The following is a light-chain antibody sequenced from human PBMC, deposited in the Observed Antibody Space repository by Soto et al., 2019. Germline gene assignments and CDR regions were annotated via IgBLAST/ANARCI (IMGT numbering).Light chain of an antibody. CDR2: DAS. CDR1: QSISSW. V-gene: IGKV1-5*01. CDR3: QHYNTYSTWT. Sequence: IQMTQAPSTLSASVLDIVTITFLASQSISSWLSWYQQKPGKAPTLLIYDASSLQSGVPSRFSGSGSGTEFTLTISGLQPDDFATYYCQHYNTYSTWTFGQGTKVDIK. J-gene: IGKJ1*01.